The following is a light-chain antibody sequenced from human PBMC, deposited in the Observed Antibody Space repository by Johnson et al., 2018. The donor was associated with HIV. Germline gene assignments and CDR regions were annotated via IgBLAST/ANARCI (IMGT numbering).Light chain of an antibody. V-gene: IGLV1-44*01. CDR1: SSNIGSNT. Sequence: QSVLTQAPSASGTPGQRVTISCSGSSSNIGSNTVNWYQQLPGTAPKLLIYSNNQRPSGVPDRFSGSKSGTSATLGITGLQTGDEADYYFVTWDCSLSTGVVFGTGTKVTVI. CDR3: VTWDCSLSTGVV. J-gene: IGLJ1*01. CDR2: SNN.